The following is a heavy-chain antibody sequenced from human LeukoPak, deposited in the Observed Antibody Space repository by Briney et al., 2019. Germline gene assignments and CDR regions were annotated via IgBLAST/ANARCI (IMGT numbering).Heavy chain of an antibody. CDR1: GFTFSSYW. J-gene: IGHJ6*03. CDR3: ARDMAIVATLYYYYYMDV. D-gene: IGHD5-12*01. V-gene: IGHV3-21*01. CDR2: ISSGSSFM. Sequence: GGSLRLSCAASGFTFSSYWMSWVRQAPGKGLEWVSSISSGSSFMYYADSVKGRFTISRDNAKNSLYLQMNSLRAKDTALYYCARDMAIVATLYYYYYMDVWGKGTTVTVSS.